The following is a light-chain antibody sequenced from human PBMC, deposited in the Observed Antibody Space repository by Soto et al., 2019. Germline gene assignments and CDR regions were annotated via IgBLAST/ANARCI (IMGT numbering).Light chain of an antibody. Sequence: QSVLTHPASVSWSPGHAIAIACTGTSSDVGGYNYVSWYLQHPGKAPKLMIYEVSNRPSGVSNRFPGSKSGNTASLTISGLQAEDEADYYCSSYTSSSNHYVFGTGTKVTVL. CDR3: SSYTSSSNHYV. J-gene: IGLJ1*01. V-gene: IGLV2-14*01. CDR2: EVS. CDR1: SSDVGGYNY.